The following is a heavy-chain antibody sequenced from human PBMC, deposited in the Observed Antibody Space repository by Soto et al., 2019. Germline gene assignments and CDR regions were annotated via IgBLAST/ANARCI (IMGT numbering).Heavy chain of an antibody. Sequence: GGSLRLSCAASGFTFSSYAMSWVRQAPGKGLEWVSAISGSGGSTYYADSVKGRFTISRDNSKNTLYLQMNSLRAEDTAVYYCVRYRCSGGSCYYFGEWGREPWSPSPQ. CDR1: GFTFSSYA. CDR2: ISGSGGST. J-gene: IGHJ4*02. D-gene: IGHD2-15*01. CDR3: VRYRCSGGSCYYFGE. V-gene: IGHV3-23*01.